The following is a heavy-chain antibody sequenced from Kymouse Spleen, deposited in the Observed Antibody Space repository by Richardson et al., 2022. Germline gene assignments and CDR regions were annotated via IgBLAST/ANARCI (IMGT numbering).Heavy chain of an antibody. V-gene: IGHV3-15*01. CDR1: GFTFSNAW. CDR2: IKSKTDGGTT. Sequence: EVQLVESGGGLVKPGGSLRLSCAASGFTFSNAWMSWVRQAPGKGLEWVGRIKSKTDGGTTDYAAPVKGRFTISRDDSKNTLYLQMNSLKTEDTAVYYCTTDRVRGMVRGVLDYWGQGTLVTVSS. CDR3: TTDRVRGMVRGVLDY. D-gene: IGHD3-10*01. J-gene: IGHJ4*02.